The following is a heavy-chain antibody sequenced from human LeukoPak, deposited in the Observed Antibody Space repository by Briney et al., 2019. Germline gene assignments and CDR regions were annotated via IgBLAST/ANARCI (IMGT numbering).Heavy chain of an antibody. CDR3: ARELWGSSFDY. Sequence: GGSLRLSCAASGFTVSSNYMSWVRQAPGEGLEWVALTSYDGTNKYYVDSVKGRFTISRDNSKNTLFLQMNSLRADDTAVYYCARELWGSSFDYWGQGTLATVSS. V-gene: IGHV3-30-3*01. D-gene: IGHD3-16*01. J-gene: IGHJ4*02. CDR2: TSYDGTNK. CDR1: GFTVSSNY.